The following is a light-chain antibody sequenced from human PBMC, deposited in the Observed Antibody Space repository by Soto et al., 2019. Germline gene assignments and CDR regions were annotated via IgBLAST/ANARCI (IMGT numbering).Light chain of an antibody. V-gene: IGKV1-39*01. CDR1: QNINKK. Sequence: DIQMTQSPSSLSASVGDRVTISCRASQNINKKLNWYQQKSGKAPNLLIYDTSTFQSGVPSRFSVSGSGTDFTLAITNLQPEDFATYYCQQSFHTPYTFGQGTKLEI. CDR3: QQSFHTPYT. J-gene: IGKJ2*01. CDR2: DTS.